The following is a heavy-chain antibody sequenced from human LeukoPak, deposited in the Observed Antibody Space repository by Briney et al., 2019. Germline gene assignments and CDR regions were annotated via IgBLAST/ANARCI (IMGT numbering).Heavy chain of an antibody. CDR2: INPSGGST. CDR3: ARDQDYYDSSGYKWGYYYYYMDV. Sequence: ASVKVSCKASGYTFTSYYTHWVRQAPGQGLEWMGIINPSGGSTSYAQKFQGRVTMTRDTSTSTVYMELSSLRSEDTAVYYCARDQDYYDSSGYKWGYYYYYMDVWGKGTTVTVSS. D-gene: IGHD3-22*01. V-gene: IGHV1-46*01. CDR1: GYTFTSYY. J-gene: IGHJ6*03.